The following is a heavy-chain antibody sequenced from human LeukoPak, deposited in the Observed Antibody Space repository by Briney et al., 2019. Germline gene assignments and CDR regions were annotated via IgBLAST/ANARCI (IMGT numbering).Heavy chain of an antibody. V-gene: IGHV4-34*01. CDR3: TRGQGIAI. J-gene: IGHJ3*02. Sequence: PSETLSLTCAVYGGSLSGYYWSWIRQPPGKGLEWIGEINHSGGINYDPSLKSRVTISVDTSKNQFSLNLNSVTAADTAVYYCTRGQGIAIWGQGTKVTVSS. D-gene: IGHD6-13*01. CDR2: INHSGGI. CDR1: GGSLSGYY.